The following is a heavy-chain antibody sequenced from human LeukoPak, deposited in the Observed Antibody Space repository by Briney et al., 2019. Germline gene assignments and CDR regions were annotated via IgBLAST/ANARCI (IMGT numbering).Heavy chain of an antibody. Sequence: GRSLRLSCAASGFTFSSYGMHWVRQAPGKGLEWVAVIWYDGSNKYYADSVKGRFTISRDNSKNTLYLQMNSLRAEDTAVYYCASLVGAIDGDYFDYWGQGTLVTVSS. J-gene: IGHJ4*02. CDR1: GFTFSSYG. D-gene: IGHD1-26*01. V-gene: IGHV3-33*01. CDR2: IWYDGSNK. CDR3: ASLVGAIDGDYFDY.